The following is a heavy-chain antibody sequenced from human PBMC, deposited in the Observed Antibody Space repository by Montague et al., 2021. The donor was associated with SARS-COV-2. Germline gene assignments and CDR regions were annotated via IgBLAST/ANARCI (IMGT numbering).Heavy chain of an antibody. CDR3: ARVQRTTGTTRLGTYYYYYYGMDV. J-gene: IGHJ6*02. V-gene: IGHV3-7*01. D-gene: IGHD1-1*01. CDR2: IEQDGSEK. CDR1: GFTFSSYW. Sequence: SRRLSCAASGFTFSSYWMSWVRQAPGKGLEWVANIEQDGSEKYYVDSVKGRFTISRDNAKNSLYLQMNSLRAEDTAVYYCARVQRTTGTTRLGTYYYYYYGMDVWGQGTTVTVSS.